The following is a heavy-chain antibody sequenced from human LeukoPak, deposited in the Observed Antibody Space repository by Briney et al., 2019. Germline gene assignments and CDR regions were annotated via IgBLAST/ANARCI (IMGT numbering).Heavy chain of an antibody. J-gene: IGHJ4*02. CDR3: GRVAYCGSGCYYYFDY. V-gene: IGHV1-2*02. D-gene: IGHD2-21*02. CDR2: INPRSGGT. CDR1: GYTFTDNY. Sequence: ASVKVSCKASGYTFTDNYIHWVRQAPGQGLEWMGWINPRSGGTSYGRKFQGRVTVTRDTSISTAYMELSSLTSDDTAVYYCGRVAYCGSGCYYYFDYWGQGTLVTVSS.